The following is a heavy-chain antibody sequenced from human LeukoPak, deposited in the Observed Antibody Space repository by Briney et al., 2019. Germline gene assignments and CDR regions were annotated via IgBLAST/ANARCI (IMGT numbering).Heavy chain of an antibody. J-gene: IGHJ4*02. V-gene: IGHV4-61*05. CDR1: GGSISSSSYY. CDR3: AGKTVVADTENFDY. D-gene: IGHD5-12*01. CDR2: IYYSGTT. Sequence: SETLSLTCTVSGGSISSSSYYWVWIRQPPGKGLEWIGYIYYSGTTNYNPSLRSRVTISVDTSKNQFSLNLSSVTAADTAVYYCAGKTVVADTENFDYWGQGILVTVSS.